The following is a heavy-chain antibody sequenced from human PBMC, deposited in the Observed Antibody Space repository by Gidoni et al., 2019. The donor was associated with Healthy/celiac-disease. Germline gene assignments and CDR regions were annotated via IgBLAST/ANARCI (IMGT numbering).Heavy chain of an antibody. Sequence: EVQLVASGGGLVQPGRSLRLSCAASGFTFDDYAMHWVRQAPGKGLEWVSGISWNSGSIGYADSVKGRFTISRDNAKNSLYLQMNSLRAEDTALYYCAKDIVPYYYDSSGYYPDYWGQGTLVTVSA. J-gene: IGHJ4*02. CDR2: ISWNSGSI. CDR1: GFTFDDYA. CDR3: AKDIVPYYYDSSGYYPDY. D-gene: IGHD3-22*01. V-gene: IGHV3-9*01.